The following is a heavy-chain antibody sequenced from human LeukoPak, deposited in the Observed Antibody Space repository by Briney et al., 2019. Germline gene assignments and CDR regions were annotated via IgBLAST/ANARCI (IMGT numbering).Heavy chain of an antibody. Sequence: GGSLRLSCAASGFTFSSYGMHWVRQAQGKGLERVAVIWYDGSNKYYADSVKGRFTISRDNSKNTLYLQMNSLRAEDTAVYYCARASDCSGGSCYPEPVYWGQGTLVTVSS. CDR2: IWYDGSNK. CDR1: GFTFSSYG. D-gene: IGHD2-15*01. V-gene: IGHV3-33*01. J-gene: IGHJ4*02. CDR3: ARASDCSGGSCYPEPVY.